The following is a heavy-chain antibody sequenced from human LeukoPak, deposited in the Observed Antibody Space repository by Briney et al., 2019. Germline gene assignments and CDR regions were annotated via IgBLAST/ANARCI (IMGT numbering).Heavy chain of an antibody. CDR1: GFTFSSYA. Sequence: GGSLRLSCVASGFTFSSYAMTWVREAPGEGLEWGSAMTTSDTYYADSVKGRFTISRDNSKNTLSPQMNSLRAEDTAVYYCAKDRGNFWRGDALDIWGQGTVVTVSS. CDR3: AKDRGNFWRGDALDI. D-gene: IGHD3-3*01. V-gene: IGHV3-23*01. CDR2: MTTSDT. J-gene: IGHJ3*02.